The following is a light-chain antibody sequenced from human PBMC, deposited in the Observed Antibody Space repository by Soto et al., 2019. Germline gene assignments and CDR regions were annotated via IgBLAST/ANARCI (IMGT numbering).Light chain of an antibody. CDR2: DVS. CDR3: FSYTRSSTWV. V-gene: IGLV2-14*03. Sequence: ALTQPASVSGSPGQSITISCTGTSSDVGSYNYVSWYQQHPGKAPKLMIYDVSNRPSGVSNRFSGSKSGNTASLTISGLQAEDEADYYCFSYTRSSTWVFGGGTKVTVL. J-gene: IGLJ3*02. CDR1: SSDVGSYNY.